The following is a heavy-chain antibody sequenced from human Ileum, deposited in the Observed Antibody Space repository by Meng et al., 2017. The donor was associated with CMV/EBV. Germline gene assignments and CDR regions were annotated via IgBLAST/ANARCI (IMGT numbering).Heavy chain of an antibody. Sequence: LSLTCAASGFTFSAYKMTWVRQPPGKGLEWAATINPDGTEKYYVESLKGRFTISRDNAKDSLFLQMDSLRAEDTAMYFCARDWRTGYSHTMDVWGQGTTGHRLL. CDR2: INPDGTEK. D-gene: IGHD5-24*01. CDR3: ARDWRTGYSHTMDV. V-gene: IGHV3-7*01. J-gene: IGHJ6*02. CDR1: GFTFSAYK.